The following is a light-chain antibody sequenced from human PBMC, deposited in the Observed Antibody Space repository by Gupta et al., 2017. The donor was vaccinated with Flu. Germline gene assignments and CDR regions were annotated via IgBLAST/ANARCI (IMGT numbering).Light chain of an antibody. CDR2: AAS. CDR3: QQSDSTPLYS. CDR1: QSISSY. V-gene: IGKV1-39*01. Sequence: DIQMTQSPSSLSASVGDRVTITCRASQSISSYLNWYQQKPGKAPKLLIYAASSWQSGVPSRFSGSGSGTDFTLTISSRQPEDFATYYCQQSDSTPLYSFGQGTKLEIK. J-gene: IGKJ2*03.